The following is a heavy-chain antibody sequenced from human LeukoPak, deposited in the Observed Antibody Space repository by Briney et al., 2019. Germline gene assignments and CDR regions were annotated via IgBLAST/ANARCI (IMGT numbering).Heavy chain of an antibody. Sequence: GGSLRLSCAASGVTLSSYAMSWVRQAPGKGLEWVSGISGSGGSTYYADSVKGRLTISRDNSKNTLYLQMNSLRAEDTAVYYCARDSTGYWYFDLWGRGTLVSVSS. CDR2: ISGSGGST. J-gene: IGHJ2*01. D-gene: IGHD3-3*02. CDR1: GVTLSSYA. V-gene: IGHV3-23*01. CDR3: ARDSTGYWYFDL.